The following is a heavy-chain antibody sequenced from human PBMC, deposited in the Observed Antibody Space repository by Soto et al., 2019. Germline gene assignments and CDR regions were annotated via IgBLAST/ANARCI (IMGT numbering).Heavy chain of an antibody. Sequence: QVQLVQSGAEVKKPGSSVKVSCKASGGTFSSYTISWVRQAPGQGLEWMGRIIPILGIANYAQKFQGRVTITADKSTTPAYMELSSLRSEDTAVYYCARVRPAVGATTYYFDYWGQGTLVTVSS. CDR1: GGTFSSYT. J-gene: IGHJ4*02. V-gene: IGHV1-69*02. D-gene: IGHD1-26*01. CDR3: ARVRPAVGATTYYFDY. CDR2: IIPILGIA.